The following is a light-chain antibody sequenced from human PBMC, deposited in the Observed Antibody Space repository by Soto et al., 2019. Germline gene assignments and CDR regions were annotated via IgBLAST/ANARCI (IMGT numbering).Light chain of an antibody. CDR3: QKRFTTPRVT. J-gene: IGKJ5*01. Sequence: DFQMTQSPSYMAASVGDSVTSTSRASQNISFYLNWYQQKTGKAPDLLIFSASSLQSGVPSRFSGSGSGTDFTLTIRSLQPQDFATYYCQKRFTTPRVTVGKGTRLVIK. CDR1: QNISFY. CDR2: SAS. V-gene: IGKV1-39*01.